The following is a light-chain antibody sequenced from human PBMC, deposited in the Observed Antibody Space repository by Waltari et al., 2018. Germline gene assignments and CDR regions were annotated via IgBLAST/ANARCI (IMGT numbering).Light chain of an antibody. V-gene: IGLV2-14*03. CDR2: DVN. J-gene: IGLJ3*02. CDR1: SSDIGAYNY. Sequence: HSALTQPASVSGSPGQSITISFTGTSSDIGAYNYVSGYQPHPGNAPKLIIFDVNNRPSGVSSRLSGSTSGNTASLTISGLQADDEGDFYCCSFTSTSSWVFGGGTKLTVL. CDR3: CSFTSTSSWV.